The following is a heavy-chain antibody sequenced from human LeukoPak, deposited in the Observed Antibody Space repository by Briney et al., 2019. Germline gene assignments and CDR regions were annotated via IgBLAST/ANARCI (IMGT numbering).Heavy chain of an antibody. CDR2: INPNTGGT. CDR1: GYTFTSYG. V-gene: IGHV1-2*02. CDR3: AREGDSALDTNWFDP. J-gene: IGHJ5*02. Sequence: ASVTVSCKASGYTFTSYGISWVRQAPGQGLEWMGWINPNTGGTEYAQKFQNRVTMTRDTSINTAYLELSRLKSDDTAIYYCAREGDSALDTNWFDPWGQGTLVTVSS. D-gene: IGHD5-18*01.